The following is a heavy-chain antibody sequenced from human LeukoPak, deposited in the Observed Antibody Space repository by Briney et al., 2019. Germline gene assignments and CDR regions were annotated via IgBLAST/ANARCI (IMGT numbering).Heavy chain of an antibody. CDR1: GYHFTCYW. Sequence: GGSLRISCKGSGYHFTCYWISWGRQVPGKGLEWMGRIDPSDSYTNYSPSFQGHVTISADKSISTAYLQWSSLKASDTAMYYCARHPPAWYFDLWGRGTLVTVSS. CDR3: ARHPPAWYFDL. J-gene: IGHJ2*01. V-gene: IGHV5-10-1*01. CDR2: IDPSDSYT.